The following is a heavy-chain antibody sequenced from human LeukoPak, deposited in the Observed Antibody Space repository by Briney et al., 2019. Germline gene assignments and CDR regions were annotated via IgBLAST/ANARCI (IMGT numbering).Heavy chain of an antibody. D-gene: IGHD3-3*01. CDR3: ARSPLGIFGVVIINYMDV. CDR1: GDTFSSYA. V-gene: IGHV1-69*01. J-gene: IGHJ6*03. Sequence: SVKVSCKASGDTFSSYAISWVRQAPGQGLEWMGGIIPIFGTANYAQKFQGRVTITADESTSTAYMELSSLRSEDTAVYYCARSPLGIFGVVIINYMDVWGKGTTVTVSS. CDR2: IIPIFGTA.